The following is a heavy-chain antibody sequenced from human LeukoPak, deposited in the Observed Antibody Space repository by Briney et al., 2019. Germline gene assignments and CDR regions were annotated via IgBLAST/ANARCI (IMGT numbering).Heavy chain of an antibody. CDR2: IWYDGSKK. CDR1: GFTFSSND. D-gene: IGHD2-2*03. J-gene: IGHJ4*02. CDR3: AGGYCCNTTCFDY. V-gene: IGHV3-33*01. Sequence: PGGSLRLSCAASGFTFSSNDMHWVRQAPGKGLEWVAVIWYDGSKKHYADSVKGRFTISRDNSKNTLYLQMNTLRAEDTAMYYCAGGYCCNTTCFDYWGQGTLVIVSS.